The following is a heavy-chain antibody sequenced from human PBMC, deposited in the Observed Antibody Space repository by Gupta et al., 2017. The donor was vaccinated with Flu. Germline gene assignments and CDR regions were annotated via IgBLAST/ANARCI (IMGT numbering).Heavy chain of an antibody. CDR2: IWYDGNNK. D-gene: IGHD3-16*01. V-gene: IGHV3-33*01. CDR1: FTFSTYA. CDR3: AREIVGGAFDI. Sequence: FTFSTYAMHWVRQAPGKGLEWVAVIWYDGNNKKYADSVKGRFTISRDNSKNTLDLQMNSLRAEDTAVYYCAREIVGGAFDIWGQGTMVTVSS. J-gene: IGHJ3*02.